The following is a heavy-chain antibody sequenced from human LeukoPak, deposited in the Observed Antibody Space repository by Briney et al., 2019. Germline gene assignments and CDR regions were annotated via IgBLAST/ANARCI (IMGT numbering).Heavy chain of an antibody. V-gene: IGHV3-23*01. J-gene: IGHJ6*03. D-gene: IGHD4-23*01. CDR2: ITGSGGST. CDR1: GLTFSSYA. CDR3: AKDPFMVATLGNMDV. Sequence: PGGSLRLSCAASGLTFSSYAMTWVRQAPGKGLEWVSAITGSGGSTYYGDSVKGRFTISRDNSKNTLYLQMNSLRADDTAVYYCAKDPFMVATLGNMDVWGKGTTVTVSS.